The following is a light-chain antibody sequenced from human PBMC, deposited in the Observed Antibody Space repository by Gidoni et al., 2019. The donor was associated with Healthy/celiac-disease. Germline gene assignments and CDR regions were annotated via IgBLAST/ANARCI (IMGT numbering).Light chain of an antibody. CDR2: GAS. Sequence: EIVMTQSPATLSVSQGERATLSCRASQSVSSNLAWYQQKPGQAPRLLIYGASTRATGIPDRFSGSGSGTEFTLTISSLQSEDFAVYYCQQYNNWPSYTFGQGTKLEIK. CDR1: QSVSSN. V-gene: IGKV3D-15*01. J-gene: IGKJ2*01. CDR3: QQYNNWPSYT.